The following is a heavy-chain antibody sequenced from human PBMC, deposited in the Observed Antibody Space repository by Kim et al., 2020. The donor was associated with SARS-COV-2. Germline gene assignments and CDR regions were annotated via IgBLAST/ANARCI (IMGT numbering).Heavy chain of an antibody. Sequence: GGSLRLSCAASGFTFSGSTMHWVRQASGKGLEWVGRIRSKPKNYATAYAASVKGRFTIYRDDSKNTAYLQMSSLKTEDTAIYYCTRVNAIPGGWDDALD. J-gene: IGHJ3*02. CDR2: IRSKPKNYAT. D-gene: IGHD6-19*01. CDR1: GFTFSGST. CDR3: TRVNAIPGGWDDALD. V-gene: IGHV3-73*01.